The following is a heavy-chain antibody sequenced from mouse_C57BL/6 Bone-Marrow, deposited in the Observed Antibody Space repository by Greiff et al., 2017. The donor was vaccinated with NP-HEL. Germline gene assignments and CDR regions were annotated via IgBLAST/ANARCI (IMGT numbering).Heavy chain of an antibody. CDR3: TRDPTTVAFDY. J-gene: IGHJ2*01. V-gene: IGHV5-9-1*02. Sequence: EVMLVESGEGLVKPGGSLKLSCAASGFTFSSYAMSWVRQTPEKRLEWVAYISSGGDYIYYADTVKGRFTMSRDNARNTLYLQMSSLKSEDTAMYYCTRDPTTVAFDYWGQGTTLTVSS. CDR1: GFTFSSYA. D-gene: IGHD1-1*01. CDR2: ISSGGDYI.